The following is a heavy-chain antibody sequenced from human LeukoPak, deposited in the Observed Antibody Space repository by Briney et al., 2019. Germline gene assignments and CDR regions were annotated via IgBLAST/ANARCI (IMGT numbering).Heavy chain of an antibody. Sequence: SQTLSLTCTVSGGSISSGGYYWGWIRQPPGKGLEWIGSIYYSGSTYYNPSLKSRVTISVDTSKNQFSLKLSSVTAADTAVYYRARSPTSYCSSTSCHIPYAFDIWGQGTMVTVSS. V-gene: IGHV4-39*01. J-gene: IGHJ3*02. D-gene: IGHD2-2*01. CDR1: GGSISSGGYY. CDR3: ARSPTSYCSSTSCHIPYAFDI. CDR2: IYYSGST.